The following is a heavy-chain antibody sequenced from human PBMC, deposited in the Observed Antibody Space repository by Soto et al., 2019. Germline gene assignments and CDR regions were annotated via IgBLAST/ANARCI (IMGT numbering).Heavy chain of an antibody. V-gene: IGHV1-69*12. CDR1: GGTFSSSA. CDR3: ARPPPHYYYYGMDV. J-gene: IGHJ6*02. CDR2: IISIFSTA. Sequence: QVQLVQSGAEVKKPGSSVKVSCKASGGTFSSSAISWVRQAPGQGLEWMGGIISIFSTADYAQKFQGRVTITADESTSTAYMELSTLRSEDTAVYYCARPPPHYYYYGMDVWGQGTTVTVSS.